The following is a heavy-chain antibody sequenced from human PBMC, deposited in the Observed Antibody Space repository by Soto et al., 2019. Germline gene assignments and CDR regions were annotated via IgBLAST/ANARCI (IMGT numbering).Heavy chain of an antibody. CDR1: GGSISSYY. CDR2: IYYSGST. V-gene: IGHV4-59*08. CDR3: ARRYCGSLDY. D-gene: IGHD3-10*01. J-gene: IGHJ4*02. Sequence: QVQLQESGPGLVKPSETLSLTCTVSGGSISSYYWSWIRQPPGKALEWIGFIYYSGSTNYNPSLKSRVTISVDRSKPQFSLKLSSVTAADTAVYYCARRYCGSLDYWGQGTLVTVSS.